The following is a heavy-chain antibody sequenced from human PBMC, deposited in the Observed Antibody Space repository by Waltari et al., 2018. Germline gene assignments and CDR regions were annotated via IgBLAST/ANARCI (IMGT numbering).Heavy chain of an antibody. CDR1: GGTFSSYA. J-gene: IGHJ3*02. Sequence: QVQLVQSGAEVKKPGSSVKVSCKASGGTFSSYAISWVRQAPGQGLEWMGVSIPILGTANNAQKFQGRVTITTDESTSTAYMELSSLRSEDTAVYYCARELSFSSSDAFDIWGQGTMVTVSS. CDR2: SIPILGTA. D-gene: IGHD6-6*01. CDR3: ARELSFSSSDAFDI. V-gene: IGHV1-69*05.